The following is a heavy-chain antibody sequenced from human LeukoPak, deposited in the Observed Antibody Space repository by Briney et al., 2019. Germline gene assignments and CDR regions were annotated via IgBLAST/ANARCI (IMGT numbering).Heavy chain of an antibody. CDR3: ARDGDYHASGSVFFDF. Sequence: SQTLSLTCTVSGGSISSGGFYWSWIRQPPGQGLEWIGSIYHSGTSYYNPSLKSRLSMSVDTSENQFSLNLNSVTAADTAVYYCARDGDYHASGSVFFDFWGQGILVTVSP. D-gene: IGHD3-10*01. CDR2: IYHSGTS. J-gene: IGHJ4*02. CDR1: GGSISSGGFY. V-gene: IGHV4-31*02.